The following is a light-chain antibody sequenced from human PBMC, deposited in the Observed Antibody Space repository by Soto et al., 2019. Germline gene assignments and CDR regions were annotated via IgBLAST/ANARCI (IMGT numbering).Light chain of an antibody. CDR2: AAS. V-gene: IGKV1-9*01. Sequence: DIQLTQSPSFLSASVGDRVTITYRASQDIRNFLAWYQQKPGKAPKLLISAASTLQSGVPSRFSGSGSGTDFTLTVSSLQPEDFATYYCQHLNNYPYTFGQGTKLEI. J-gene: IGKJ2*01. CDR1: QDIRNF. CDR3: QHLNNYPYT.